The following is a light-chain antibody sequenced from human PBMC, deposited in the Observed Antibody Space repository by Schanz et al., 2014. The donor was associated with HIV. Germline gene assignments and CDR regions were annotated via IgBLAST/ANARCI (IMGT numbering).Light chain of an antibody. V-gene: IGKV1-5*03. CDR1: QSINNW. J-gene: IGKJ1*01. CDR2: KAS. Sequence: DIQMTQSPSTLSVSVGDRVTITCRASQSINNWLAWYQQKSGRAPKLLIYKASTLESGVPSRFVGSGSGTEFTLTISSLQPDDFATYYCQQYDISSWTFGLGTKVETK. CDR3: QQYDISSWT.